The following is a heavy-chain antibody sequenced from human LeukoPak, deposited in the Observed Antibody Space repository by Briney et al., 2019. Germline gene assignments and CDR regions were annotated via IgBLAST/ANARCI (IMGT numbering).Heavy chain of an antibody. Sequence: SVKVSCKASGGTFSSYAISWVRQAPGQGLEWMGGIIPIFGTANYAQKFQGRVTITADESTGTAYMELSSLRSADTAVYYCASTTPPPIAAPGTRGLGYYGMDVWGQGTTVTVSS. CDR3: ASTTPPPIAAPGTRGLGYYGMDV. CDR2: IIPIFGTA. V-gene: IGHV1-69*13. J-gene: IGHJ6*02. CDR1: GGTFSSYA. D-gene: IGHD6-13*01.